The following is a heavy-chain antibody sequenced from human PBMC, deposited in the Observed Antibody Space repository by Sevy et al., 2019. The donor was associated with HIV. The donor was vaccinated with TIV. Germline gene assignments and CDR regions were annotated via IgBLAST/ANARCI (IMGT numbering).Heavy chain of an antibody. D-gene: IGHD2-8*02. Sequence: GGSLRLSCAASGFTFSNYWMHWVRQGPGKGPEWVAFIRNDGSHEYYADSVKGRFTISRDNSKNTLYLQMNSLRPEDTAVYYCARDRKVLLVVYAIPFDAFDIWGQGTMVTVSS. V-gene: IGHV3-30*02. CDR2: IRNDGSHE. J-gene: IGHJ3*02. CDR1: GFTFSNYW. CDR3: ARDRKVLLVVYAIPFDAFDI.